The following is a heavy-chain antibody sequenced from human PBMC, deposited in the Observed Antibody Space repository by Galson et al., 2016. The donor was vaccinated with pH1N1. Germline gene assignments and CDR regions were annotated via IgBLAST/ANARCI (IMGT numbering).Heavy chain of an antibody. CDR3: ASGASYVSGSDRRVQDY. D-gene: IGHD1-26*01. Sequence: SETLSLTCAVYGGSFSGYYWSWIRQPPGKGLEWIGEINHSGSTNYNPSLTSRVTISVDTSKNQFSLKLSSVTAADTAVYYCASGASYVSGSDRRVQDYWGQGTLVTVSS. CDR1: GGSFSGYY. V-gene: IGHV4-34*01. J-gene: IGHJ4*02. CDR2: INHSGST.